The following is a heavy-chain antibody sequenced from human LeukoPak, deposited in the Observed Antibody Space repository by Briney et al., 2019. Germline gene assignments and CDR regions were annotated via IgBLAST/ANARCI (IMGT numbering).Heavy chain of an antibody. J-gene: IGHJ6*02. CDR3: ARDTRLTGTIEYGMDV. Sequence: ASVKVSCKASGYTFTSYYMHWVRQAPGQGLEWMGIINPSGGSTSYAQKFQGRVTMTRDTSTSTVYMELSSLRSEDTAAYYCARDTRLTGTIEYGMDVWGQGTTVTVSS. CDR1: GYTFTSYY. V-gene: IGHV1-46*01. D-gene: IGHD1-7*01. CDR2: INPSGGST.